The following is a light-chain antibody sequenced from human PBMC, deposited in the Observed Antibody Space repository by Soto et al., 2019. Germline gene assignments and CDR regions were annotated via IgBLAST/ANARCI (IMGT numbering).Light chain of an antibody. CDR3: QQYNSYS. CDR1: QGISSY. V-gene: IGKV1-8*01. Sequence: AIRMTQSPSSLSASTGDRVTITCRASQGISSYLAWYQQKPGKATKLLIYAASNLQSGVPSRFSGSGSGTEFTLTISSLQPDDFATYYCQQYNSYSFGQGTKVDIK. J-gene: IGKJ1*01. CDR2: AAS.